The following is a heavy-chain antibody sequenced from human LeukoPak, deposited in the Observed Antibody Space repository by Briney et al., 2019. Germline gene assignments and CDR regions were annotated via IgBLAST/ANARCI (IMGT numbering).Heavy chain of an antibody. CDR1: GYTFTRSS. D-gene: IGHD6-6*01. CDR2: INPNSGGT. CDR3: ARGLNVQLARGGDY. V-gene: IGHV1-2*02. Sequence: GASVKVSCKASGYTFTRSSMHWVRQAPGQGLEWMGWINPNSGGTNYAQKFQGRVTMTRDTSISTAHMELSRLRSDDTAVYYCARGLNVQLARGGDYWGQGTLVTVSS. J-gene: IGHJ4*02.